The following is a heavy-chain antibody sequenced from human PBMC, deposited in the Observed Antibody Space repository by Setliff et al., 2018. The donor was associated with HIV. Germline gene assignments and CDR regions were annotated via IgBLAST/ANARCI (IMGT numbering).Heavy chain of an antibody. CDR3: AKTSVGATGLYAFDI. V-gene: IGHV4-61*09. Sequence: KTSETLSLTCSVSGGSISSGSHYWSLIRQPAGKGLEWIEHIYTSGSTNYNPSLKSRVTISADTSNNQFSLRLTSMTAADTAVYYCAKTSVGATGLYAFDIWGQGTMVTVSS. J-gene: IGHJ3*02. CDR2: IYTSGST. D-gene: IGHD1-26*01. CDR1: GGSISSGSHY.